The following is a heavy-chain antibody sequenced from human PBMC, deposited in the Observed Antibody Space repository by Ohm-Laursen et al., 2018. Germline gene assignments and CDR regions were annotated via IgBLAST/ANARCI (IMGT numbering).Heavy chain of an antibody. CDR2: ISGSGGST. CDR3: AKDHAPTGYSSSGDFDY. Sequence: SLRLSCSASGFTFSSYAMSWVRQAPGKGLEWVSAISGSGGSTYYADSVKGRFTISRDNSRNTLYLQMNSLRAEDTAVYYCAKDHAPTGYSSSGDFDYWGQGTLVTVSS. CDR1: GFTFSSYA. J-gene: IGHJ4*02. V-gene: IGHV3-23*01. D-gene: IGHD6-13*01.